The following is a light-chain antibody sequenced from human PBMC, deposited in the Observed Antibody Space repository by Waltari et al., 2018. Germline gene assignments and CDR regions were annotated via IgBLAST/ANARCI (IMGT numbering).Light chain of an antibody. V-gene: IGLV2-14*03. CDR3: TSYASSSTLV. Sequence: QSALTQPASVSGSPGQSITISCTGISSDVGGYNYVSLYQQHPGKAPKVMIYDVGYRPSGVSSRFSGSKSGNTASLTISGRQAEDEADYYCTSYASSSTLVFGGGTKLTVL. J-gene: IGLJ2*01. CDR2: DVG. CDR1: SSDVGGYNY.